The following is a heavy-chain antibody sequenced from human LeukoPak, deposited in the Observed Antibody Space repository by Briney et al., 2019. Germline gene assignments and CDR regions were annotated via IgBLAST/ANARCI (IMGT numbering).Heavy chain of an antibody. V-gene: IGHV4-39*07. Sequence: PSETLSLTCTVSGGSITSSSYYWGWIRQPPGKGLEWIGTIYYTGSTYYNPSLKSRVTISVDTSKNQFSLKLSSVTAADTAVYYCARDPLWFGELSRFDPWGQGTLVTVSS. CDR3: ARDPLWFGELSRFDP. J-gene: IGHJ5*02. D-gene: IGHD3-10*01. CDR1: GGSITSSSYY. CDR2: IYYTGST.